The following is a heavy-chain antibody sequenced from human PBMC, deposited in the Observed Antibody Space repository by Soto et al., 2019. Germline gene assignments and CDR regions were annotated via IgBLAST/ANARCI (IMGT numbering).Heavy chain of an antibody. D-gene: IGHD2-2*01. CDR1: GGSFSGYY. V-gene: IGHV4-34*01. CDR2: INHSGST. Sequence: QVQLQQWGAGLLKPSETLSLTCAVYGGSFSGYYWSWIRQPPGKGLEWIGEINHSGSTNYNPSLKSRVTISVDTSKNEFSLKLSSVTAADTAVYYCARGGIVVVPAAMWSWNYWGQGTLVTVSS. CDR3: ARGGIVVVPAAMWSWNY. J-gene: IGHJ4*02.